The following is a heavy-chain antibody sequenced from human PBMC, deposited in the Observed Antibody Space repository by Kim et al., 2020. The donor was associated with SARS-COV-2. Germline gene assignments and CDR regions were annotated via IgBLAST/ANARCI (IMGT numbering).Heavy chain of an antibody. D-gene: IGHD3-22*01. V-gene: IGHV3-23*01. CDR1: GFTFSSYA. J-gene: IGHJ4*02. Sequence: GGSLRLSCAASGFTFSSYAMSWVRQAPGKGLEWVSAISGSGGSTYYADSVKGRFTISRDNSKNTLYLQMNSLRAEDTAVYYCAKDPNYYDSSGYLDYWGQGTLVTVSS. CDR3: AKDPNYYDSSGYLDY. CDR2: ISGSGGST.